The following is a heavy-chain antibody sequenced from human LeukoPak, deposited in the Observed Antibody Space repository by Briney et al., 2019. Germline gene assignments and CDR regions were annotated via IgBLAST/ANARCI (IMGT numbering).Heavy chain of an antibody. Sequence: GGSLRLSCAASGFNFNNYWMSWLRQAPGKGLEWVSSIYSAGATHYAESVKGRFTISRDNSKNTLYLQMNSLRAEDMAVYYCARIEWERLGRAFDIWGQGTMVTVSS. CDR2: IYSAGAT. J-gene: IGHJ3*02. CDR3: ARIEWERLGRAFDI. D-gene: IGHD1-26*01. V-gene: IGHV3-53*01. CDR1: GFNFNNYW.